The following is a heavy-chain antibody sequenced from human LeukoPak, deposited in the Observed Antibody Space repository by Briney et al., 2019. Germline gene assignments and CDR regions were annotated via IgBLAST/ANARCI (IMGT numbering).Heavy chain of an antibody. D-gene: IGHD6-13*01. J-gene: IGHJ4*02. CDR3: AKGYGGSWYFDY. V-gene: IGHV3-23*01. CDR1: GFTFSSYA. Sequence: GGPLRLSCAASGFTFSSYAMSWVRQAPGKGLEWVSTISGSGGSTYYADSVKGRFTISRDNSKNMLFLQMNSLRAEDTAVYCCAKGYGGSWYFDYWGQGTLVTVSS. CDR2: ISGSGGST.